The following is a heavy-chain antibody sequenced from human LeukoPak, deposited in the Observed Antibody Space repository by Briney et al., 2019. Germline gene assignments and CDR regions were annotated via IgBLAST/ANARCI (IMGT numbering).Heavy chain of an antibody. CDR3: ARDDYFGDLDAFDI. CDR2: IYSSGYT. CDR1: GGSISGYY. V-gene: IGHV4-4*07. D-gene: IGHD3-10*01. Sequence: SGTLSLTCTVSGGSISGYYWSWIRQPAGKGLEWIGRIYSSGYTEYSPSLKSRVTMSVDTSKNQFSLKLSSVTAADTAVYYCARDDYFGDLDAFDIWGQGTRATVSS. J-gene: IGHJ3*02.